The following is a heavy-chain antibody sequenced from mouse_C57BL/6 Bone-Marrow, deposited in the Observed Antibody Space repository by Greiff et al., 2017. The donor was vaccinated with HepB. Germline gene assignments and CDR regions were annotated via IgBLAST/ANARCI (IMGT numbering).Heavy chain of an antibody. CDR3: ARWGTTVDWYLDV. V-gene: IGHV1-52*01. J-gene: IGHJ1*03. Sequence: VQLQQPGAELVRPGSSVKLSCKASGYTFTSYWMHWVKQRPIQGLEWIGNIDPSDSETHYNQKFKDKATLTVDKSSSTAYMQLSSLTCEDSAVYDCARWGTTVDWYLDVWGTGTTVTVSS. CDR2: IDPSDSET. CDR1: GYTFTSYW. D-gene: IGHD1-1*01.